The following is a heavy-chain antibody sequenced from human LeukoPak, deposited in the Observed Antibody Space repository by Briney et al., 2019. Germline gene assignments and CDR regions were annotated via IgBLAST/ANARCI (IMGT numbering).Heavy chain of an antibody. J-gene: IGHJ4*02. Sequence: SETLSLTCAVYGGSFSGYYWSWIRQPPGKGLEWIGEINHSGSTNYNPSLKSRVTISVDTSKNQFSLKLSSVTAADTAMYYCASGNMVPFDYWGQGTLVTVSS. CDR1: GGSFSGYY. V-gene: IGHV4-34*01. CDR3: ASGNMVPFDY. D-gene: IGHD2/OR15-2a*01. CDR2: INHSGST.